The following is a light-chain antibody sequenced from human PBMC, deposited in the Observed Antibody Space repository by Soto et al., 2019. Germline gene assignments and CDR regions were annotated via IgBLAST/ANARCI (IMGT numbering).Light chain of an antibody. CDR1: SSDVGGHNS. V-gene: IGLV2-14*01. CDR3: SSYTSSTNYV. J-gene: IGLJ1*01. CDR2: DVS. Sequence: QSVLTQPASVSGSPGQSITISCTGTSSDVGGHNSVAWYQHNPGKAPRLMIYDVSNRPSGVSSRFSGSKSGNTASLTISGLQAEDGADYYCSSYTSSTNYVFGTGTKVTVL.